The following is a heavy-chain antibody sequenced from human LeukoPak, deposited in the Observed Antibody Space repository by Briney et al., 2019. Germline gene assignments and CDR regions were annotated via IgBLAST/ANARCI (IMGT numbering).Heavy chain of an antibody. J-gene: IGHJ4*02. CDR2: IRYDGINK. D-gene: IGHD3-10*01. V-gene: IGHV3-30*02. CDR3: AKDTGQYYYGSGSFH. CDR1: GFTFSNYG. Sequence: GGSLRLSCAASGFTFSNYGMHWVRQAPGKGLEWVAFIRYDGINKYYADSVKGRFTISRDNSKNTLYLQMNSLRAEDTAVYYCAKDTGQYYYGSGSFHWGQGTLVTVSS.